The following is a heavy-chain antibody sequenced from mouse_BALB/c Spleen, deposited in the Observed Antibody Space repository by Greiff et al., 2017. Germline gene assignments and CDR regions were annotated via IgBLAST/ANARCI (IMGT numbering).Heavy chain of an antibody. CDR3: ASEFAY. V-gene: IGHV3-2*02. CDR2: ISYSGST. Sequence: EVKLVESGPGLVKPSQSLSLTCTVTGYSITSDYAWNWIRQFPGNKLEWMGYISYSGSTSYNPSLKSRISITRDTSKNQFFLQLNSVTTEDTATYYCASEFAYWGQGTLVTVSA. CDR1: GYSITSDYA. J-gene: IGHJ3*01.